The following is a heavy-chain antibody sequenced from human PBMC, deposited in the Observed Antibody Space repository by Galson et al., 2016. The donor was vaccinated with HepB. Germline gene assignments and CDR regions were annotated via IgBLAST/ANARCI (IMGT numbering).Heavy chain of an antibody. CDR2: INTDGTTT. J-gene: IGHJ4*02. D-gene: IGHD6-19*01. V-gene: IGHV3-74*01. Sequence: SLRLSCAASGFTFSNYWIHWVRRAPGEGLVWVSHINTDGTTTFYADSVKGRFTMSRDNAKNTGYLQMNSLGAEDTAMYYCTTRGSGGSFDFDYWGQGTLVTVSS. CDR3: TTRGSGGSFDFDY. CDR1: GFTFSNYW.